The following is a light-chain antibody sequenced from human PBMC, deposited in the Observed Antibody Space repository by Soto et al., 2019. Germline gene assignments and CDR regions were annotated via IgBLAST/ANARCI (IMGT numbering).Light chain of an antibody. J-gene: IGLJ1*01. CDR3: SSFTSNRIYV. Sequence: QSVLTQPTSVSGSPGQSITISCTVNHNDIGTYDYVSWYQQHPGRAPRLLIHGVTTRPSGSSGRFSASKSGLTASLTISGLQPEDEADYYCSSFTSNRIYVFGPGTKVTVL. CDR2: GVT. CDR1: HNDIGTYDY. V-gene: IGLV2-14*03.